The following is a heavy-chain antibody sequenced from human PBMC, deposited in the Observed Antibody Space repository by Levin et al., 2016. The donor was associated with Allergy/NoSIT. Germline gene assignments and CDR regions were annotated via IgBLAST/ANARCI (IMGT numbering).Heavy chain of an antibody. CDR2: IYYSGST. D-gene: IGHD4-17*01. V-gene: IGHV4-30-4*01. Sequence: LRLSCTVSGGSISSGDYYWSWIRQPPGKGLEWIGYIYYSGSTYYNPSLKSRVTISVDTSKNQFSLKLSSVTAADTAVYYCARDPNYGDYASVVWGQGTMVTVSS. J-gene: IGHJ3*01. CDR1: GGSISSGDYY. CDR3: ARDPNYGDYASVV.